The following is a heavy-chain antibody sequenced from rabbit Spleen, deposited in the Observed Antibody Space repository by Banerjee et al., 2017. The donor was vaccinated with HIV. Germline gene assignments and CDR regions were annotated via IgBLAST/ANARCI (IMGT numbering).Heavy chain of an antibody. J-gene: IGHJ6*01. V-gene: IGHV1S40*01. D-gene: IGHD6-1*01. CDR1: GLDLSSRYW. CDR3: ARDDFPRYTGWAGYGLTL. Sequence: QSLEESGGDLVKPGASLTLTCKASGLDLSSRYWICWVRQAPGKGLEWIACIDVAKSGDTYYTNWAKGRFTISKTSSTTVALQVPSLTAADTATYFCARDDFPRYTGWAGYGLTLWGPGTLVTVS. CDR2: IDVAKSGDT.